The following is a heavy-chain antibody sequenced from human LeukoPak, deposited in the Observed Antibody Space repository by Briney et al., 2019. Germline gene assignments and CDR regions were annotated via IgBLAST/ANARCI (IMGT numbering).Heavy chain of an antibody. CDR1: GGSITSHY. J-gene: IGHJ4*02. Sequence: PSETLSLTCAVSGGSITSHYWNWIRQPPGKELEWIGYIYFSGSTDYNPSLKSRVTMSVDTSKNQFSLKLNSVTAADTAVYYCARDRDLRWFYYWGQGTLVTVSS. V-gene: IGHV4-59*11. CDR3: ARDRDLRWFYY. D-gene: IGHD2-21*01. CDR2: IYFSGST.